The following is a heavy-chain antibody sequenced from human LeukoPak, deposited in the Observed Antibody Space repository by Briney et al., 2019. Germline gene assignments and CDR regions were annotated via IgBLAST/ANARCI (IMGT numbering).Heavy chain of an antibody. CDR1: GFTVSNAW. J-gene: IGHJ3*02. CDR3: TTLLYDSSGYSPGAFDI. CDR2: IKSKTDGGTT. V-gene: IGHV3-15*01. D-gene: IGHD3-22*01. Sequence: GGSLRLSCAASGFTVSNAWMSWVRQAPGKGLEWVGRIKSKTDGGTTDYAAPVKGRFTISRDDSKNTLCLQMSSLKTEDTAVYYCTTLLYDSSGYSPGAFDIWGQGTMVTVSS.